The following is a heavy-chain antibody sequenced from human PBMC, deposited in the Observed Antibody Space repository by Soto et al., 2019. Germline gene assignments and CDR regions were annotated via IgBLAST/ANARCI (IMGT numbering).Heavy chain of an antibody. D-gene: IGHD3-3*01. CDR1: GGSISSYY. J-gene: IGHJ6*02. CDR2: IYTSGST. CDR3: ARSSFLEWLTGLDV. V-gene: IGHV4-4*07. Sequence: QVQLQESGPGLVKPSETLSLTCTVSGGSISSYYWSWIRQPAGKGVEWSGRIYTSGSTNYNPSLKSRVTMAVDTSKNQFSLKLSSVTAADTAVYYCARSSFLEWLTGLDVWGQGTTVTVSS.